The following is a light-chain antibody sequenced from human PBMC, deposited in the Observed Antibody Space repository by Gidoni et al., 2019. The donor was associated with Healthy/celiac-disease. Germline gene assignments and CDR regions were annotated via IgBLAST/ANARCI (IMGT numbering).Light chain of an antibody. Sequence: SYELTQPPSVSVSPGQTASIPCSGDKLGDKYACWYQQKPGQSPVLVIYQDNKRPSGIPERFSGSISGNTATLTISGTQALDEADYYCQAWDSSTYVFGTGTKVTVL. CDR2: QDN. CDR3: QAWDSSTYV. CDR1: KLGDKY. J-gene: IGLJ1*01. V-gene: IGLV3-1*01.